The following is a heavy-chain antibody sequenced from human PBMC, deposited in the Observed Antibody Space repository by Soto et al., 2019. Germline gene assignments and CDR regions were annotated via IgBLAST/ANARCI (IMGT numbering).Heavy chain of an antibody. CDR3: ATGSFSSAY. CDR2: ISGSGSDT. CDR1: GCSFSDYY. J-gene: IGHJ4*02. V-gene: IGHV3-11*06. Sequence: GGSLRLSCAASGCSFSDYYRSWIRQAPGKGLEWISYISGSGSDTNYADSVKGRFTISRDSPKNSLYLHMNSLTVEDTAVYYCATGSFSSAYWGQGTLVTAPQ. D-gene: IGHD6-19*01.